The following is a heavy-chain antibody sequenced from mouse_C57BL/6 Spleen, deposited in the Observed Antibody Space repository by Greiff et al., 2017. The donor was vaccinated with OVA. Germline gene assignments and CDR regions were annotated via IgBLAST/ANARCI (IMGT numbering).Heavy chain of an antibody. CDR2: IYPGDGDT. Sequence: VQLQQSGPELVKPGASVKISCKASGYAFSSSWMNWVKQRPGKGLEWIGRIYPGDGDTNYNGKFKGKATLTADKSSSTAYMQLSSLTSEDSAVYFCARRDFISSYYFDYWGQGTTLTVSS. D-gene: IGHD1-1*01. CDR1: GYAFSSSW. V-gene: IGHV1-82*01. J-gene: IGHJ2*01. CDR3: ARRDFISSYYFDY.